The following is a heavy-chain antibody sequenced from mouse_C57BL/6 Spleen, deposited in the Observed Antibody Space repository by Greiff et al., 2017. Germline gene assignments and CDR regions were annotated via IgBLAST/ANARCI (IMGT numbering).Heavy chain of an antibody. J-gene: IGHJ3*01. Sequence: EVQVVESGGGLVKPGGSLKLSCAASGFTFSDYGMHWVRQAPEKGLEWVAYISSGSSTIYYADTVKGRFTISRDNAKNTLFLQMTSLRSEDTAMYYCAGGGYDYLFAYWGQGTLVTVSA. CDR1: GFTFSDYG. V-gene: IGHV5-17*01. CDR3: AGGGYDYLFAY. CDR2: ISSGSSTI. D-gene: IGHD2-4*01.